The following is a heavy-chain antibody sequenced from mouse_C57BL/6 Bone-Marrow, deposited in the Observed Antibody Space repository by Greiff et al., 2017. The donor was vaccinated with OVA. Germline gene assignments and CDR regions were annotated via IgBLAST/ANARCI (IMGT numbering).Heavy chain of an antibody. D-gene: IGHD2-1*01. CDR2: IHPSDSDT. CDR3: ANTPIYYGNYWFAY. CDR1: GYTFTSYW. Sequence: VQLQQPGAELVKPGASVKVSCKASGYTFTSYWMHWVKQRPGQGLEWIGRIHPSDSDTNYNQKFKGKATLTVDKSSSTAYMQLSSLTSDDSAVYYCANTPIYYGNYWFAYWGQGTLVTVSA. J-gene: IGHJ3*01. V-gene: IGHV1-74*01.